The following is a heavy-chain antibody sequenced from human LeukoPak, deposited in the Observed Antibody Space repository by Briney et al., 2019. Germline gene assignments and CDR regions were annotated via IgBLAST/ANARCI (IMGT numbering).Heavy chain of an antibody. J-gene: IGHJ4*02. V-gene: IGHV3-23*01. CDR3: AKVDYGELYYFDH. CDR1: GLTFSSYA. Sequence: PGGSLRLSCAASGLTFSSYAMSWVRQAPGKGLEWVSAISGSGGSTYHADSVKGRFTISRDNSKNTLYLQMNSLRAEDTAVYYCAKVDYGELYYFDHWGQGTLVTVSS. CDR2: ISGSGGST. D-gene: IGHD4-17*01.